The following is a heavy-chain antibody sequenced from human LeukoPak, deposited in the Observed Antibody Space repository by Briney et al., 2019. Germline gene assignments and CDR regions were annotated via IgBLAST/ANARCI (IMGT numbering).Heavy chain of an antibody. Sequence: SETLSLTCTVSGGSISSSSYYWGWIRQPPGKGLEWIGSAHYSGSTYHNPSLKSRVTISVDTSKNQFSLKLSSVTAADTAVYYCARRMTTVTSRANDAFDIWGQGTMVTVSS. V-gene: IGHV4-39*07. CDR1: GGSISSSSYY. J-gene: IGHJ3*02. CDR2: AHYSGST. CDR3: ARRMTTVTSRANDAFDI. D-gene: IGHD4-17*01.